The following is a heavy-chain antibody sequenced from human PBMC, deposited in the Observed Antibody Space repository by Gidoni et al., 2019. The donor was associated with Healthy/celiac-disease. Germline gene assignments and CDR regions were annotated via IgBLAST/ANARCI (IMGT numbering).Heavy chain of an antibody. CDR3: ASGTTIEALNY. D-gene: IGHD1-1*01. CDR1: GFTFSRYE. Sequence: EVQLVDSVGGLLQLGGSRRLSCAASGFTFSRYEMNWVRQAPGKGLEWVSYISSSGSTIYYADSVKGRFTISRDNAKNSLYLQMNSLRAEDTAVYYCASGTTIEALNYWGQGTLVTVSS. CDR2: ISSSGSTI. V-gene: IGHV3-48*03. J-gene: IGHJ4*02.